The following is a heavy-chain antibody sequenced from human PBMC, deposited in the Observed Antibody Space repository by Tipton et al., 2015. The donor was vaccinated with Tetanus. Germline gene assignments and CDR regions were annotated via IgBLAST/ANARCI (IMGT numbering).Heavy chain of an antibody. CDR3: ARYLFAYGMDV. CDR2: INRDGSEK. J-gene: IGHJ6*02. CDR1: GFRFSSDW. Sequence: SLRLSCADTGFRFSSDWMGWVRQAAGKGLEWVAHINRDGSEKDCVDAVQDRFSISRDSAKNSLSLQMNSLRAEDTAVYYCARYLFAYGMDVWGQWTTVTVPS. V-gene: IGHV3-7*03.